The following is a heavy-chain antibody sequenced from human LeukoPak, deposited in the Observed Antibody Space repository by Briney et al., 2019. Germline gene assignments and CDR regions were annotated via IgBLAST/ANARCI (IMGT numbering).Heavy chain of an antibody. V-gene: IGHV4-39*01. J-gene: IGHJ4*02. CDR2: TYYSGST. CDR1: GGSISSSSYY. Sequence: PSETLSLTCTVSGGSISSSSYYWGWIRQPPGKGLEWIGSTYYSGSTYYNPSLKSRVTISVDTSKNQFSLKLSSVTAADTAVYYYARQVGGYPGDYWGQGTLVTVSS. D-gene: IGHD3-22*01. CDR3: ARQVGGYPGDY.